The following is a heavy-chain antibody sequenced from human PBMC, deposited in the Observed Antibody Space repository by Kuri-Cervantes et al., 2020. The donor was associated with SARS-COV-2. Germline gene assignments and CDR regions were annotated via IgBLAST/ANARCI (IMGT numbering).Heavy chain of an antibody. CDR1: GFNFSRTD. CDR3: AKDRFGVHDF. D-gene: IGHD2-8*01. V-gene: IGHV3-30*18. Sequence: GESLKISCAASGFNFSRTDMHWVRQAPGKGLEWVAVISHDGKNKKCIASGKGRFTTSRDNSQNTLYLHMKSLKSEDTAMYYCAKDRFGVHDFWGQGTLVTVSS. CDR2: ISHDGKNK. J-gene: IGHJ4*02.